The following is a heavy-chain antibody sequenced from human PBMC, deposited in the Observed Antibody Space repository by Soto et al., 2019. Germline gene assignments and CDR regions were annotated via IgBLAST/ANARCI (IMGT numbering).Heavy chain of an antibody. CDR2: INHSGST. V-gene: IGHV4-34*01. Sequence: SETLSLTCAVYGGSFSGYYWSWIRQPPGKGLEWIGEINHSGSTNYNPSLKSRVTISVDTSKNQFSLKLSSVTAADTAVYYCARVKRGYYYGSGTVGLMYYFDYWGQGTLVTVSS. J-gene: IGHJ4*02. CDR3: ARVKRGYYYGSGTVGLMYYFDY. CDR1: GGSFSGYY. D-gene: IGHD3-10*01.